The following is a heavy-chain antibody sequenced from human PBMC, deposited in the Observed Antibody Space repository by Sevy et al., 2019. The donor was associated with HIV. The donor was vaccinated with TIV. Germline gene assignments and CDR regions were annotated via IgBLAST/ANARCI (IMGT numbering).Heavy chain of an antibody. D-gene: IGHD3-22*01. Sequence: GGSLRLSCAASGFTFTEFVMSWVRQSPGKGLEWVSTINSGGGRTYYEDSRKARFTISRDNSQNTLDLQMNSLRAEDTAVYYCAKDVVGGYYDSSGYSDHWGQGTLVTVSS. CDR2: INSGGGRT. CDR1: GFTFTEFV. V-gene: IGHV3-23*01. CDR3: AKDVVGGYYDSSGYSDH. J-gene: IGHJ4*02.